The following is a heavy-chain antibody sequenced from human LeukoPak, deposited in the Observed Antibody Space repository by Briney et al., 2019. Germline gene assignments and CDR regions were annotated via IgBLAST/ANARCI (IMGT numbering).Heavy chain of an antibody. CDR2: INPNSGGT. CDR3: ARDRKVVVTATKNWFDP. Sequence: ASVKVSCKASGYTFTGYYMHWVRQAPGQGLEWMGWINPNSGGTNYAQKFQGRVTMSRDTSISTAYMELSRLRSDDTAVYYCARDRKVVVTATKNWFDPWGQGTLVTVSS. V-gene: IGHV1-2*02. J-gene: IGHJ5*02. D-gene: IGHD2-21*02. CDR1: GYTFTGYY.